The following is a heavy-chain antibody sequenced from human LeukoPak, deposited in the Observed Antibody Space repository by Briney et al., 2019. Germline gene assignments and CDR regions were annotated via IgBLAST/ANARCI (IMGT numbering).Heavy chain of an antibody. CDR2: IYSGGST. D-gene: IGHD3-22*01. Sequence: GGSLRLSCAASGFTVSSNYMSWVRQAPGKGLEWVSVIYSGGSTYYADSVKGRFTISRDNSKNTLYLQMNSLRAEDTAVYYCARGPYYYDRSGYFDYWGQGTLVTVSS. CDR3: ARGPYYYDRSGYFDY. J-gene: IGHJ4*02. V-gene: IGHV3-53*01. CDR1: GFTVSSNY.